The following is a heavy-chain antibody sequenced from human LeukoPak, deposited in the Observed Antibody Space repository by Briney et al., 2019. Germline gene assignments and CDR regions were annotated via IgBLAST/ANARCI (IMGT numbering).Heavy chain of an antibody. D-gene: IGHD6-19*01. CDR2: INPNSGGT. CDR3: ARDLASRQWLDLGVFQH. J-gene: IGHJ1*01. CDR1: GYTFTGYY. V-gene: IGHV1-2*04. Sequence: ASVKVSCTASGYTFTGYYMHWVRQAPGQGLEWMGWINPNSGGTNYAQKFQGWVTMTRDTSISTAYMELSRLRSDDTAVYYCARDLASRQWLDLGVFQHWGQGTLVTVSS.